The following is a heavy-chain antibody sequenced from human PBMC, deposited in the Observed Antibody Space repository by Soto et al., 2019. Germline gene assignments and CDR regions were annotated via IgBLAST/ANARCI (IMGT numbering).Heavy chain of an antibody. D-gene: IGHD2-2*03. CDR1: GYTFTSYG. J-gene: IGHJ6*02. CDR3: ARVENGYCSSTSCSDHYYYYYGMDV. V-gene: IGHV1-2*02. CDR2: INPNSGGT. Sequence: GASVKVSCKASGYTFTSYGISWVRQAPGQGLEWMGWINPNSGGTNYAQKFQGRVTMTRDTSISTAYMELSRLRSDDTAVYYCARVENGYCSSTSCSDHYYYYYGMDVWGQGTTVTVSS.